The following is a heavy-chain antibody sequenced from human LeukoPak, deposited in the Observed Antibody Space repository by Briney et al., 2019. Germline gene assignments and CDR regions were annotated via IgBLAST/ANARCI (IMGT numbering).Heavy chain of an antibody. J-gene: IGHJ4*02. CDR1: GYTFTSYY. CDR3: ARGTTSGFGEEIKYDY. V-gene: IGHV1-46*01. CDR2: INPSGGST. D-gene: IGHD3-10*01. Sequence: ASVKGSCKASGYTFTSYYMHWVRQAPGHGLEWMGIINPSGGSTSYAQKFQGRVTMTRDTSTSTVYMELSSLRSEDTAVYYCARGTTSGFGEEIKYDYWGQGTLVTVSS.